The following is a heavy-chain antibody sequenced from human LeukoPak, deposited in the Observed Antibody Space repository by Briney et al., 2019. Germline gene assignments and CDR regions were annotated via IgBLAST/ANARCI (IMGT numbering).Heavy chain of an antibody. CDR2: INPSGGST. Sequence: GASVKVSCKASGYTFTSYYMHWVPQAPGQGLEWMGIINPSGGSTSYAQKFQGRVTMTRDTSTSAVYMELSSLRSEDTAVYYCARGYYYDSSGYYYVYFQHWGQGTLVTVSS. J-gene: IGHJ1*01. V-gene: IGHV1-46*01. CDR1: GYTFTSYY. D-gene: IGHD3-22*01. CDR3: ARGYYYDSSGYYYVYFQH.